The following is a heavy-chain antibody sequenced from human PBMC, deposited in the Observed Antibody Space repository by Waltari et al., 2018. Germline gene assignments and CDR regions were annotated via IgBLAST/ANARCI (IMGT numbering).Heavy chain of an antibody. CDR1: GGSISSSSYY. Sequence: QLQLQESGPGLVKPSETLSLTCTVSGGSISSSSYYWGWIRQPPGKGLEWIGSIYYSGTTYHNPSLKSRVTISVDTSKNQFSLKLSSVTAADTAVYYCARRSGYEEFDYWGQGTLVTVSS. CDR3: ARRSGYEEFDY. V-gene: IGHV4-39*01. J-gene: IGHJ4*02. D-gene: IGHD3-9*01. CDR2: IYYSGTT.